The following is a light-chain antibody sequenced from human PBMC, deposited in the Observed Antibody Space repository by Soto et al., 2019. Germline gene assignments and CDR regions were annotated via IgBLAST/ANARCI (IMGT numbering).Light chain of an antibody. CDR3: QQRSTWPPVT. CDR1: QSVSSSY. Sequence: IAMTQSPATLSVSPGDRATLSCRAIQSVSSSYLAWYQQKPGQAPRLLIYGASSRATGIPDRFSGSGSGTDFTLTISSLEPEDFAVYYCQQRSTWPPVTFGQGTRLEIK. V-gene: IGKV3D-20*02. J-gene: IGKJ5*01. CDR2: GAS.